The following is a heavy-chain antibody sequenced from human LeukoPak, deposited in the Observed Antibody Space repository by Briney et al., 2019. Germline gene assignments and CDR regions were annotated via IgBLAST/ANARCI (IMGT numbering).Heavy chain of an antibody. J-gene: IGHJ3*02. D-gene: IGHD3-9*01. CDR3: ARRHYDILTGYYFDAFDI. CDR2: INHSGST. CDR1: GGSFSGYY. Sequence: SETLSLTCAVYGGSFSGYYWSWIRQPPGKGLEWIGEINHSGSTYYNPSLKSRVTISVDTSKNQFSLKLSSVTAADTAVYYCARRHYDILTGYYFDAFDIWGQGTMVTVSS. V-gene: IGHV4-34*01.